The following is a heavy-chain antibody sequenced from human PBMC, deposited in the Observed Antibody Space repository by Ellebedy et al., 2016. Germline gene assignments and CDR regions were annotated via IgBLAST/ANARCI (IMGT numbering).Heavy chain of an antibody. J-gene: IGHJ2*01. V-gene: IGHV1-46*01. CDR1: GYTFTSYY. CDR3: ARGGSGTDWYFDL. D-gene: IGHD6-13*01. Sequence: ASVKVSCKASGYTFTSYYMHWVRQAPGQGLEWMGIINPSGGSTSNAQKIQGRVTMTRDTSTSTVYMELTSLRSEDTAVYYCARGGSGTDWYFDLWGRGTLVTVSP. CDR2: INPSGGST.